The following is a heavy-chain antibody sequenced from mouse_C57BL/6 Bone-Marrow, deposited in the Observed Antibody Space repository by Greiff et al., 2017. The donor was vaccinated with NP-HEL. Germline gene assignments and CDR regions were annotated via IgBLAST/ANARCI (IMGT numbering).Heavy chain of an antibody. CDR1: GFSLTSYG. CDR3: AKKSCYGSSYVGYFDV. CDR2: IWRGGST. J-gene: IGHJ1*03. D-gene: IGHD1-1*01. Sequence: QVQLKQSGPGLVQPSQSLSITCTVSGFSLTSYGVHWVRQSPGKGLEWLGVIWRGGSTDYNAAFMSRLSITKDNSKSQVFFKMNSLQADDTAIYYCAKKSCYGSSYVGYFDVWGTGTTVTVSS. V-gene: IGHV2-5*01.